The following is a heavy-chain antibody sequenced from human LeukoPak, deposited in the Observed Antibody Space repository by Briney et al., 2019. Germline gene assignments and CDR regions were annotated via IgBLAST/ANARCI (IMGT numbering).Heavy chain of an antibody. D-gene: IGHD2-15*01. CDR3: AKQLGYCSDGSCYFPY. CDR2: ISNNGGYT. J-gene: IGHJ4*02. Sequence: GGSLRLSCAASGFTFSSSAMSWIRQDPGKWLEWVSAISNNGGYTYYADSVQGRFTISRDNSKSTLCLQMNSLRAEDTAVYYCAKQLGYCSDGSCYFPYWGQGTLVTVSS. CDR1: GFTFSSSA. V-gene: IGHV3-23*01.